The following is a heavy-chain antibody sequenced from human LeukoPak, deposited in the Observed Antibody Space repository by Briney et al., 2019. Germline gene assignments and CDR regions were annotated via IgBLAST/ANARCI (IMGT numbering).Heavy chain of an antibody. V-gene: IGHV4-59*01. Sequence: SETLSLTCTVPGGSISSYYWSWIRQPPGKGLEWIGYIYYSGSTNYNPSLKSRVTISVDTSKNQFSLKLSSVTAADTAVYYCARSVLYDFWRGYFDYWGQGTLVTVSS. J-gene: IGHJ4*02. D-gene: IGHD3-3*01. CDR3: ARSVLYDFWRGYFDY. CDR1: GGSISSYY. CDR2: IYYSGST.